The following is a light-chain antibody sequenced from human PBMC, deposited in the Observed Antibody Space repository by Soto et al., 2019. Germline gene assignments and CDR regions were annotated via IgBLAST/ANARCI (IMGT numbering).Light chain of an antibody. CDR3: QQYYSTPKT. J-gene: IGKJ1*01. V-gene: IGKV4-1*01. CDR2: WAS. CDR1: QNVLYSSNNKNY. Sequence: DIVMTQSPDSLAVSLGERATINCESSQNVLYSSNNKNYLAWYQQKPGQSPKLLIYWASTRDSGVPDRFTGSGSGTDFTLTTSSLQAEDVAVYYCQQYYSTPKTFGQGTKVEIK.